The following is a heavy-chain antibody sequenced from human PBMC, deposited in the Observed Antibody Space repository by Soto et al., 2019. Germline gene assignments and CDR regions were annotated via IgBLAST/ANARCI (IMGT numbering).Heavy chain of an antibody. CDR3: ARALPPFDP. V-gene: IGHV1-18*01. CDR2: INAYNGNT. J-gene: IGHJ5*02. CDR1: GYTFTSYG. Sequence: QVQLVQSGAEVKKPGASVKVSCKASGYTFTSYGISWVRQAPGQGLEWMGWINAYNGNTNYAQKRQGRVTMTTDTSTSTAYRELRSLGAEDTAVYYCARALPPFDPWGQGTLVTVSS.